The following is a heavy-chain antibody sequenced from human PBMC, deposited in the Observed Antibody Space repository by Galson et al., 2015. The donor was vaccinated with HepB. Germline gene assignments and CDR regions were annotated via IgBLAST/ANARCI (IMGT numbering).Heavy chain of an antibody. CDR3: ARGKVMIWTHYFDY. CDR2: INHSVST. Sequence: ETLSLTSAVYGGSFSGYYWSWIRQPPGKGLEWIGEINHSVSTNYNPSRKSRVTISVHTSKNQLSLKLSAVPAADTAVYYCARGKVMIWTHYFDYWGQGTLVTVSS. J-gene: IGHJ4*02. V-gene: IGHV4-34*01. CDR1: GGSFSGYY. D-gene: IGHD3-22*01.